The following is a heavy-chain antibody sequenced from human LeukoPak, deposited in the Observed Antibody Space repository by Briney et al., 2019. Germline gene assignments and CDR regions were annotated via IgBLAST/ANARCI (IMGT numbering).Heavy chain of an antibody. J-gene: IGHJ4*02. CDR1: GYTFIDYY. CDR2: INPRGGST. CDR3: ARKFGGSGYYFDY. V-gene: IGHV1-46*01. Sequence: ASVKVSCKASGYTFIDYYIQWVRQAPGQGLEWMGTINPRGGSTRHAQRFQGRVTMTRDTSTSTLYMELSGLTSEDTAVYYCARKFGGSGYYFDYWGQGTLVTVSS. D-gene: IGHD2-15*01.